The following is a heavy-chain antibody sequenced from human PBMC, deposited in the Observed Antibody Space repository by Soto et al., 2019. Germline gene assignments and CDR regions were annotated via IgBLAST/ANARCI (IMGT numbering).Heavy chain of an antibody. CDR2: MSWNSGSI. CDR3: VAHFDISTVHSFDY. J-gene: IGHJ4*01. V-gene: IGHV3-9*01. D-gene: IGHD3-9*01. CDR1: GFTFDDYA. Sequence: EVQLEESGGGLVQPGRSLRLSCAASGFTFDDYAMHWVRQVPVKGLEWVSGMSWNSGSIGYADAVKGRFTISRDNAKNSLYLQMNNLRAEDAGLYYFVAHFDISTVHSFDYWGHGTRVTVSS.